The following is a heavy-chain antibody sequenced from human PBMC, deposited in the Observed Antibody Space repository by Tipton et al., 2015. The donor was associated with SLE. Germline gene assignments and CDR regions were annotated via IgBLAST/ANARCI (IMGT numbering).Heavy chain of an antibody. CDR3: ATYGPADAFDI. CDR1: GGSISSGSYY. J-gene: IGHJ3*02. Sequence: LRLSCTVSGGSISSGSYYWSWIRQPAGKGLEWIGYIYTSGSTNYNPSLKSRVTISVDTSKNQFSLKLSSVTAADTAVYYCATYGPADAFDIWGQGTMVTVSS. V-gene: IGHV4-61*09. CDR2: IYTSGST. D-gene: IGHD2-21*01.